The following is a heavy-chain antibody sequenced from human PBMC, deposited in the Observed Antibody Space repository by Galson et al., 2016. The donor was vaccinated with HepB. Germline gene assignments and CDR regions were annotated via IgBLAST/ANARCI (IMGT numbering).Heavy chain of an antibody. V-gene: IGHV4-34*01. J-gene: IGHJ3*02. CDR1: GGPSGPSY. Sequence: SETLSLTCAVYGGPSGPSYWNWIRQSPGKGLEWIGEINHTGSTNYNPSLTSRVTISADTSKNHFSLKLNSVTAADTAVYYCAVDYDQVAFDMWGQGTKVTVSS. D-gene: IGHD3-16*01. CDR3: AVDYDQVAFDM. CDR2: INHTGST.